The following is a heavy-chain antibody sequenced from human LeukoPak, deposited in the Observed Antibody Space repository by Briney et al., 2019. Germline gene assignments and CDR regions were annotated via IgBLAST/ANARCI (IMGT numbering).Heavy chain of an antibody. CDR1: GYSISSGYY. CDR2: IYYSGTT. J-gene: IGHJ4*02. CDR3: ARDPDFWTGYYYFDY. D-gene: IGHD3/OR15-3a*01. Sequence: SETLSLTCTVSGYSISSGYYWGWIRQPPGKGLEWIGSIYYSGTTYYNPSLKSRVTISVDTSKNQFSLRLSSVTAADTAVYYCARDPDFWTGYYYFDYWGQGILVTVSS. V-gene: IGHV4-38-2*02.